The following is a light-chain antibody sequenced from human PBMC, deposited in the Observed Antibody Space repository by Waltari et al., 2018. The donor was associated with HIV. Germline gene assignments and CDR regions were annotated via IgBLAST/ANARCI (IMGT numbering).Light chain of an antibody. CDR2: EVT. CDR3: SSYAGSDNPYV. CDR1: SSDLLTYNY. J-gene: IGLJ1*01. V-gene: IGLV2-8*01. Sequence: QSALTQPPSASGPPGQSVTISCTGTSSDLLTYNYVSCYQQYPGKAPKLIIFEVTKRPSGVPDRFSGSKSGDTASLTVSGLQAEDEADYYCSSYAGSDNPYVFGSGTKVTVL.